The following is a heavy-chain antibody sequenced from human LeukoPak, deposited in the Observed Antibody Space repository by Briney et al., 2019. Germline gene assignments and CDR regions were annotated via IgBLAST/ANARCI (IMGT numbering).Heavy chain of an antibody. CDR2: IYTSGIT. Sequence: PSQTLSLTCNVSGDSISSGSFYWSWIRQPAGKGLEWIGRIYTSGITKCKPSLKSRVTISVDMSKNHLSLKLSSVTAADTAIYYCARGRPYSRTYYFDSWGQGTLVTVSS. J-gene: IGHJ4*02. CDR3: ARGRPYSRTYYFDS. V-gene: IGHV4-61*02. CDR1: GDSISSGSFY. D-gene: IGHD4-11*01.